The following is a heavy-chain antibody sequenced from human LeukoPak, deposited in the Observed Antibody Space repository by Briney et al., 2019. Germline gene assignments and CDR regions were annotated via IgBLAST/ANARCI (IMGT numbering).Heavy chain of an antibody. CDR1: GYTFTSYY. V-gene: IGHV1-18*04. CDR3: ARDQTYDYVWGSRTFDY. D-gene: IGHD3-16*01. CDR2: ISVYNGNT. Sequence: GASVKVSCKASGYTFTSYYMHWVRQAPGQGLEWMGWISVYNGNTNYAQKLQGRVTMTTDTSTSTAYMELRSLKSDDTAVYYCARDQTYDYVWGSRTFDYWGQGTLVTVSS. J-gene: IGHJ4*02.